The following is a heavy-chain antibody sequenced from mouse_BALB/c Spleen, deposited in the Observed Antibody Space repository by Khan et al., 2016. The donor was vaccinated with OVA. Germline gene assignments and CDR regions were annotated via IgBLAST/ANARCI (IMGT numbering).Heavy chain of an antibody. J-gene: IGHJ3*01. CDR3: ARLAYYYDSEGFAY. V-gene: IGHV5-6*01. D-gene: IGHD1-1*01. CDR1: GFTFSTYG. Sequence: EVELVESGGDLVKPGGSLKLSCAASGFTFSTYGMSWVRPTPDKRLEWVATISTGGSYTYYPDSVKGRFTISRDNAKNTLYLQMSSLKSEDTAMFYSARLAYYYDSEGFAYWGQGTLVTVSA. CDR2: ISTGGSYT.